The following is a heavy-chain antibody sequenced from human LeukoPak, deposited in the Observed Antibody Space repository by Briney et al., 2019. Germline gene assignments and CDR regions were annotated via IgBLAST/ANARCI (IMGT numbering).Heavy chain of an antibody. CDR2: ISGGGGST. Sequence: QPGGSLRLSCAASGFTFTSYSMNWVRQAPGKGLEWVSTISGGGGSTYYADSVKGRFTISRDNAKNSLYLQMNSLKPEDTALYYCIKDTCSGGSCEGGFDNWGQGTLVTVSS. CDR1: GFTFTSYS. J-gene: IGHJ4*02. D-gene: IGHD2-15*01. V-gene: IGHV3-23*01. CDR3: IKDTCSGGSCEGGFDN.